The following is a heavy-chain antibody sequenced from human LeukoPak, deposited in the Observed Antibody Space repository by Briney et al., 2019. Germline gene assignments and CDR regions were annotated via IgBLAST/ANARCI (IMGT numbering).Heavy chain of an antibody. Sequence: TSETLSLTCNVSGGSISSGGYYWSWFRQPPGKGLEWIGYIHSSGTTYYNPALKNRLIISVDTSKNPFSLKLRSVTAADTAVYYCSMRGNMYGNWYFALWGRGTLVAVSS. CDR2: IHSSGTT. D-gene: IGHD2-8*01. CDR1: GGSISSGGYY. CDR3: SMRGNMYGNWYFAL. J-gene: IGHJ2*01. V-gene: IGHV4-30-4*01.